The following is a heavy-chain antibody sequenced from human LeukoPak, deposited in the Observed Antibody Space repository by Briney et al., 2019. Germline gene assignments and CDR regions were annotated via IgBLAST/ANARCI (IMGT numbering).Heavy chain of an antibody. CDR1: GYTFISNW. CDR2: IDPSDSYT. J-gene: IGHJ5*02. D-gene: IGHD4-17*01. Sequence: GESLRISCKRSGYTFISNWITWVRQMPGKGLEWMGRIDPSDSYTNYSPSFQGHVAISADKSTSTAYLQWSTLKASDTAMYYCASRATVPPYNWFDPWGQGTLVTVSS. V-gene: IGHV5-10-1*01. CDR3: ASRATVPPYNWFDP.